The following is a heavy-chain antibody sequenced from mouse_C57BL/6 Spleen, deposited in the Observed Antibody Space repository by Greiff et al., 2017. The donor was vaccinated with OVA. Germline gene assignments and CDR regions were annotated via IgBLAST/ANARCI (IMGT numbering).Heavy chain of an antibody. D-gene: IGHD1-1*02. CDR3: AREEVARDY. CDR1: GFTFTSYW. Sequence: VQLQQPGAELVKPGASVKMSCTASGFTFTSYWITWVKQRPGQGLEWIGYIYPGSGSTNYTETFKSNATLTVDTSSSTAYMQLISLTSEDAAVYYCAREEVARDYWGQGTTLTVSA. CDR2: IYPGSGST. J-gene: IGHJ2*01. V-gene: IGHV1-55*01.